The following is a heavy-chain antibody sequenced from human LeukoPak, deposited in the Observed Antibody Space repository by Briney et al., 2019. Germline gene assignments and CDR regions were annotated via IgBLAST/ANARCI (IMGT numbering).Heavy chain of an antibody. V-gene: IGHV3-7*05. D-gene: IGHD3-16*01. Sequence: GGSLRLSCAASGFTFSSYWMSWVRQAPGKGLEWVANIKEDGSEKNYVDSVKGRFTISRDNAKNSLYLQMNSQRAEDTAVYYCARGGGRHVEYWGQGNLVTVSS. CDR3: ARGGGRHVEY. J-gene: IGHJ4*02. CDR1: GFTFSSYW. CDR2: IKEDGSEK.